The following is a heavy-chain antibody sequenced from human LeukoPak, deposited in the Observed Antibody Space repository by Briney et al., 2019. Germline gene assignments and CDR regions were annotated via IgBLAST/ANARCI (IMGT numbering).Heavy chain of an antibody. CDR3: ARDTTFEYSSSSAVLQVYMDV. D-gene: IGHD6-6*01. J-gene: IGHJ6*03. CDR2: INPNSGGT. V-gene: IGHV1-2*02. Sequence: ASVKVSCKASGYSFTSHYMHWVRQAPGQGLEWMGWINPNSGGTNYAQKFQGRVTMTRDTSISTAYMELSRLRSDDTAVYYCARDTTFEYSSSSAVLQVYMDVWGKGTTVTVSS. CDR1: GYSFTSHY.